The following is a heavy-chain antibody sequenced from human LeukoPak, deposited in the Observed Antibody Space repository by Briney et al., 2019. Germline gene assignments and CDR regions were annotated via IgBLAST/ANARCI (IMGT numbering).Heavy chain of an antibody. CDR1: GGSISSYY. CDR3: ARVDSSGWPYYFDY. V-gene: IGHV4-59*01. J-gene: IGHJ4*02. Sequence: SETLSLTCTVSGGSISSYYWSWIRQPPGKGLEWIGYIYYSGSTNYNPSLNSRVTISVDTSRNQFSLKLSSVTAADTAVYSCARVDSSGWPYYFDYWGQGTLVTVSS. D-gene: IGHD6-19*01. CDR2: IYYSGST.